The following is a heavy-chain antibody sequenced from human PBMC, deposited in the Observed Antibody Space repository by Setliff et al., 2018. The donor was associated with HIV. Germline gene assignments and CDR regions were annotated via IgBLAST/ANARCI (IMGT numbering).Heavy chain of an antibody. D-gene: IGHD3-22*01. CDR3: VRAEYYSDFRCYWEYFDF. CDR2: INPNTGDT. J-gene: IGHJ4*02. V-gene: IGHV1-2*02. Sequence: ASVKVSCKASGYTFTDYFLHWVRQAPGQGLEWMGYINPNTGDTNSAQKFQGRVTVTRDTSISSVYMELSRLRSDDSAVYYCVRAEYYSDFRCYWEYFDFWGQGTLVTVSS. CDR1: GYTFTDYF.